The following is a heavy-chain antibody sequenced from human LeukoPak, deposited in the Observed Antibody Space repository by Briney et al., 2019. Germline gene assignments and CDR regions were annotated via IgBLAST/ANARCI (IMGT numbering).Heavy chain of an antibody. CDR1: GGSISSSSYY. V-gene: IGHV4-39*01. J-gene: IGHJ4*02. Sequence: PSETLSLTCTVSGGSISSSSYYWGWIRQPPGKGLEWIGSIFYSGNTYYNPSLKSRVTISVDTSKNQFSLILSFVTAADTSVYYCARHGVLGTTVSRVFDFWGQGTLVTVSS. CDR3: ARHGVLGTTVSRVFDF. D-gene: IGHD1-26*01. CDR2: IFYSGNT.